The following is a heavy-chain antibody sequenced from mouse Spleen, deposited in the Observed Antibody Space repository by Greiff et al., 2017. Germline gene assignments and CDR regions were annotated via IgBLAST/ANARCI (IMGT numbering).Heavy chain of an antibody. CDR2: IYPGGGYT. D-gene: IGHD4-1*01. CDR3: ARSGTNWDWYFDV. J-gene: IGHJ1*01. V-gene: IGHV1-63*01. Sequence: QVQLQQPGAELVRPGTSVKMSCKASGYTFTNYWIGWAKQRPGHGLEWIGDIYPGGGYTNYNEKFKGKATLTADKSSSTAYMQFSSLTSEDSAIYYCARSGTNWDWYFDVWGAGTTVTVSS. CDR1: GYTFTNYW.